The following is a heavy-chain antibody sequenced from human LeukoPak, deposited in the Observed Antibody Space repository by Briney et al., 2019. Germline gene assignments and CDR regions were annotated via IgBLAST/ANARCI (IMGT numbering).Heavy chain of an antibody. J-gene: IGHJ4*02. CDR2: INPNSGGT. CDR3: ARVVTIFGVVTLFDY. CDR1: GYTFTGYY. V-gene: IGHV1-2*02. Sequence: GASVKVSCKASGYTFTGYYMHWVRQAPGQGLEWMGWINPNSGGTNYAQKFQGRVTMTRDTSISTAYMELSRLRSDDTAVYYCARVVTIFGVVTLFDYWGQGTLVTVSS. D-gene: IGHD3-3*01.